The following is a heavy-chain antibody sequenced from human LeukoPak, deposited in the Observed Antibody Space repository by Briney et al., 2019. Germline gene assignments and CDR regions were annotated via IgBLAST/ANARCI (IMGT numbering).Heavy chain of an antibody. Sequence: PSETLSLTCAVYGGSFSGYYWSWIRQPPGKGLEWIGEINHSGSTNYNPSLKSRVTISVDTSKNQFSLKLSSVTAADTAVYYCARGGRPNYVWGSYRYSYYFDYWGQGTPVTVSS. CDR3: ARGGRPNYVWGSYRYSYYFDY. CDR1: GGSFSGYY. V-gene: IGHV4-34*01. D-gene: IGHD3-16*02. J-gene: IGHJ4*02. CDR2: INHSGST.